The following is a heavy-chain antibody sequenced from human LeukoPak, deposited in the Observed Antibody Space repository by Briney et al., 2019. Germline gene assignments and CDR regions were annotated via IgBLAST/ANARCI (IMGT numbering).Heavy chain of an antibody. Sequence: PSETLSLTCTVSGGSISSYYWSWIRQPPRKGLEWIGYIYYSGSTNYNPSLKSRVTISVDTSKNQFSLKLSSVTAADTAAYYCARGPSTYYDSSGYYHWGQGTLVTVSS. CDR1: GGSISSYY. CDR3: ARGPSTYYDSSGYYH. J-gene: IGHJ4*02. V-gene: IGHV4-59*01. D-gene: IGHD3-22*01. CDR2: IYYSGST.